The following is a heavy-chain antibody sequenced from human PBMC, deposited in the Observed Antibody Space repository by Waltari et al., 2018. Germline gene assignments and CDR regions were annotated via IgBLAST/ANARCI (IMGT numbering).Heavy chain of an antibody. CDR1: GYTFTSSD. J-gene: IGHJ4*02. V-gene: IGHV1-18*01. CDR3: ARDADYSSSRGNFDY. CDR2: VSAYNGNT. Sequence: QVQLVQSGAEVKKPGASVKVSCTASGYTFTSSDISWVRQAPGQGLEWMGWVSAYNGNTNYAQKLQGRVTMTTDTSTSTAYMELRSLRSDDTAVYYCARDADYSSSRGNFDYWGQGTLVTVSS. D-gene: IGHD6-6*01.